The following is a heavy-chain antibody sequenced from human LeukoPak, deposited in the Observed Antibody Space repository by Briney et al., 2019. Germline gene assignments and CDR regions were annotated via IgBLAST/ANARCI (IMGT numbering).Heavy chain of an antibody. CDR2: INHSGST. D-gene: IGHD2-2*01. CDR1: GGSFSGYY. Sequence: SETLSLTCTVYGGSFSGYYWSWIRQPPGKGLEWIGEINHSGSTNYNPSLKSRVTISVDTSKNQFSLKLSSVTAADTAVYYCARGRIVVVPAAMGRNWFDPWGQGTLVTVSS. CDR3: ARGRIVVVPAAMGRNWFDP. V-gene: IGHV4-34*01. J-gene: IGHJ5*02.